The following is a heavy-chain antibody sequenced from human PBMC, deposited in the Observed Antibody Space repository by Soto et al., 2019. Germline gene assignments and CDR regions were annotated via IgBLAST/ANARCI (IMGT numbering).Heavy chain of an antibody. V-gene: IGHV3-7*03. CDR2: IKQDGSEK. CDR1: GFTFSSYW. Sequence: GGSLRLSCAASGFTFSSYWMSWVRQAPGKGLEWVANIKQDGSEKYYVDSVKGRFTISRDNAKNSLYLQMNSLRAEDTAVYYCARDPPYSSSSVDYCGQGPLVTVSS. J-gene: IGHJ4*02. D-gene: IGHD6-13*01. CDR3: ARDPPYSSSSVDY.